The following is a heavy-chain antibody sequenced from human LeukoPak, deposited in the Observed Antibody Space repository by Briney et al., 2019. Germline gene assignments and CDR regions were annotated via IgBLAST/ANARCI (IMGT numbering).Heavy chain of an antibody. Sequence: SETLSLTCTVSGGSISSYYWSWIRQPPGKGLECIGYIYYSGSTNYNPSLKSRVTISVDTSKNQFSLKLSSVTAADTAVYYCAKSSGWQLDYWGQGTLVTVSS. V-gene: IGHV4-59*01. CDR2: IYYSGST. CDR3: AKSSGWQLDY. J-gene: IGHJ4*02. CDR1: GGSISSYY. D-gene: IGHD6-19*01.